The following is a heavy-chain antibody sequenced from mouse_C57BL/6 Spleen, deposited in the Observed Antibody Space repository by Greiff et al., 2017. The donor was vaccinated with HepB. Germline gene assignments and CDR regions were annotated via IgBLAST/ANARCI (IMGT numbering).Heavy chain of an antibody. V-gene: IGHV1-54*01. Sequence: QVQLQQSGAELVRPGPSVKVSCKASGYAFTNYLIEWVKQRPGQGLEWIGVINPGSGGTNYNEKFKGKATLTADKSSSTAYMQLSSLTSEDSAVYFCARLRFGADYWGQGTTLTVSS. J-gene: IGHJ2*01. CDR1: GYAFTNYL. CDR2: INPGSGGT. CDR3: ARLRFGADY.